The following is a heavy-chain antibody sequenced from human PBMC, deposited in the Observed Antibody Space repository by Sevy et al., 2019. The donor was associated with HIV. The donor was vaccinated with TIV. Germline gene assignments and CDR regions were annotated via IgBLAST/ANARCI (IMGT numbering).Heavy chain of an antibody. CDR1: GFTFDDFA. CDR3: AKDRAASGPGWYFDL. J-gene: IGHJ2*01. Sequence: GGSLRLSCAASGFTFDDFAMHWVRQSPGKGLEWVSGINWNSGRTEYADSGKGRFTISRHNTKDSLYLQMHSLGHEDTAFYYCAKDRAASGPGWYFDLWGRGTLVTVSS. D-gene: IGHD6-13*01. CDR2: INWNSGRT. V-gene: IGHV3-9*01.